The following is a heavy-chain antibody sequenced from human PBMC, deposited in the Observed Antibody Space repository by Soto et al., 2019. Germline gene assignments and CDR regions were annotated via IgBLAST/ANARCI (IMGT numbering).Heavy chain of an antibody. CDR3: ARIRNYGDYGGWFDP. CDR2: IIPIFGTA. CDR1: GGTFSSYA. V-gene: IGHV1-69*12. Sequence: QVQLVQSGAEVKKPGSSVKVSCKASGGTFSSYAISWVRQAPGQGLEWMGGIIPIFGTANYAQTFQGRVTTTADEATSTAYMGLSRLRAEDTAVYYCARIRNYGDYGGWFDPWGQGTLVTVSS. J-gene: IGHJ5*02. D-gene: IGHD4-17*01.